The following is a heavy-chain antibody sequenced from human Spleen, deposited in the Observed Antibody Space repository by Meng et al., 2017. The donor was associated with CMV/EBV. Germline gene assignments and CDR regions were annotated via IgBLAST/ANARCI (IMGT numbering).Heavy chain of an antibody. J-gene: IGHJ4*02. CDR2: IYPGDSNT. V-gene: IGHV5-51*01. CDR3: ARSYYYDSSGQRGGFYFDY. D-gene: IGHD3-22*01. Sequence: GESLKISCKGSTYTFSSYWIAWVRQMPGKGLEWMGIIYPGDSNTTYSPSLQGQVTISADKSISTAYLQWSSLKASDTAMYYCARSYYYDSSGQRGGFYFDYWGQGTLVTVSS. CDR1: TYTFSSYW.